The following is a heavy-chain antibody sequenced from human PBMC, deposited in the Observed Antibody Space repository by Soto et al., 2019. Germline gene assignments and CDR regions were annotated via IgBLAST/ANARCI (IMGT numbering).Heavy chain of an antibody. Sequence: EVQLVESGGGLIQPGGSLRLSCAASGFSFNTYAMNWVRQAPGKGLEWISYISSSSSRIYYADSVQGRFTLSRDNAKNSLYLQMNSLRAEDPAVYYCASDPGIAAAGMDYWGQGTLVTVSS. CDR2: ISSSSSRI. D-gene: IGHD6-25*01. CDR1: GFSFNTYA. J-gene: IGHJ4*02. CDR3: ASDPGIAAAGMDY. V-gene: IGHV3-48*04.